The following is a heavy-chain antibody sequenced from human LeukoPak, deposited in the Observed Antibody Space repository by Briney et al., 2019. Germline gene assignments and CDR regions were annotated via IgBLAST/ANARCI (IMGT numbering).Heavy chain of an antibody. CDR3: ARDSSGWYLFDY. D-gene: IGHD6-19*01. CDR1: GYTFTGYY. J-gene: IGHJ4*02. CDR2: INPNSGGT. V-gene: IGHV1-2*02. Sequence: ASVKVSCKASGYTFTGYYMHWVRQAPGQGLEWMGWINPNSGGTNYAQKFQGRVTMTRDTSISTAYMELSRLRSDDTAVYYCARDSSGWYLFDYWGQGTLVTVSS.